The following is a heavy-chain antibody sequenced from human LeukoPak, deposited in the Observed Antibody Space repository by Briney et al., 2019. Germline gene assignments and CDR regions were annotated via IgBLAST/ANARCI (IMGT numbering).Heavy chain of an antibody. CDR1: GGSISSSSYY. CDR3: ASRPYWGSSSYFDY. V-gene: IGHV4-39*01. D-gene: IGHD6-6*01. CDR2: IYYSGST. Sequence: SETLSLTCTVSGGSISSSSYYWGWIRQPPGKGLEWIGSIYYSGSTYYNPSLKSRVTISVDTSKNQFSLKLSSVTAADTAVYYCASRPYWGSSSYFDYWGQGTLVTVSS. J-gene: IGHJ4*02.